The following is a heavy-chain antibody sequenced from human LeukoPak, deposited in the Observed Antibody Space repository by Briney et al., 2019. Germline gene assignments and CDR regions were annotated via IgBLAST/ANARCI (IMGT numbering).Heavy chain of an antibody. CDR3: AGVLRFLEWLPAFDY. J-gene: IGHJ4*02. CDR2: IYHSGST. V-gene: IGHV4-38-2*01. D-gene: IGHD3-3*01. CDR1: GYSISSGYY. Sequence: SQTLSLTCAVSGYSISSGYYWGWIRQRPGKGLEWIGSIYHSGSTYYNPSLKSRVTISVDTSKNQFSLKLSSVTAADTAVYYCAGVLRFLEWLPAFDYWGQGTLVTVSS.